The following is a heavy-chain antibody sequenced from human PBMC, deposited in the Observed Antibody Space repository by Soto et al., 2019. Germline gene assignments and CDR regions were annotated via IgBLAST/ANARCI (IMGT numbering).Heavy chain of an antibody. V-gene: IGHV1-18*01. Sequence: QVQLVQSGAEVKKPGASVKVSCKASGYTFTNYGISWVRQAPGQGLEWMGWISAYNGNTKYAQKLQGRVTMTTDTSTSTAYRGLRNLRAYDTAVYYRARGVGSGCYCNQYNWFDPWGQGSLVTVSS. CDR3: ARGVGSGCYCNQYNWFDP. CDR1: GYTFTNYG. J-gene: IGHJ5*02. CDR2: ISAYNGNT. D-gene: IGHD3-10*01.